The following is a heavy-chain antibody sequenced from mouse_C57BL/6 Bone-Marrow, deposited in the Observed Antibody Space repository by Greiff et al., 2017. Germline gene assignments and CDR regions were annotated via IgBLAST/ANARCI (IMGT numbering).Heavy chain of an antibody. CDR2: ISGGGGNT. J-gene: IGHJ4*01. CDR3: ARHGIYDGYLSYAMDY. Sequence: EVHLVESGGGLVKPGGSLKLSCAASGFTFSSYTMSWVRQTPEKRLEWVATISGGGGNTYYPDSVKGRFTISRDNAKNTLYLQMSSLRSEDTALYYCARHGIYDGYLSYAMDYWGQGTSVTVSS. CDR1: GFTFSSYT. V-gene: IGHV5-9*01. D-gene: IGHD2-3*01.